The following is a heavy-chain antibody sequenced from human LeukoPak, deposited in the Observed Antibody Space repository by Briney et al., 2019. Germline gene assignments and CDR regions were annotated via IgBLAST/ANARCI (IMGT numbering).Heavy chain of an antibody. J-gene: IGHJ3*02. D-gene: IGHD5-12*01. V-gene: IGHV3-30*04. CDR1: GFTFSAFA. CDR2: ILYDARNK. Sequence: PGRSLRLSCAASGFTFSAFAMHWVRQAPGKGLEWVAAILYDARNKYYAVSVRGRFTISRDNSRNTLFLQLNSLKAEDTAVYFCARGTTDIVADISDAFDIWGQGSVVTVP. CDR3: ARGTTDIVADISDAFDI.